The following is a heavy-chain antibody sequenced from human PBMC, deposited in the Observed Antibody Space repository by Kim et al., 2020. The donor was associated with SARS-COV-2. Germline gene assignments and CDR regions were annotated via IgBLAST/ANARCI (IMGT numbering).Heavy chain of an antibody. V-gene: IGHV4-38-2*02. Sequence: SETLSLTCTVSGYSISSGYYWGWIRQPPGKGLEWIGSIYHSGSTYYNPSLKSRVTISVDTSKNQFSLKLSSVTAADTAVYYCARDLEGFSGSYYPAPFDPWGQGTLVTVSS. CDR2: IYHSGST. D-gene: IGHD1-26*01. CDR3: ARDLEGFSGSYYPAPFDP. CDR1: GYSISSGYY. J-gene: IGHJ5*02.